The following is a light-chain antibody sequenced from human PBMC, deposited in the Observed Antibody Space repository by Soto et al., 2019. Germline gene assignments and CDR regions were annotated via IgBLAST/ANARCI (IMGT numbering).Light chain of an antibody. CDR1: SSDVGHYNY. CDR3: SSYTISNTYV. J-gene: IGLJ1*01. CDR2: DVS. Sequence: QSALSQPASVSGSPGQSITISCAGTSSDVGHYNYVSWYQQHPGKAPKLMIYDVSNRPSGVSDRFSGSKSGNTASLTISGLQAEDESDYYCSSYTISNTYVFGTATKVPVL. V-gene: IGLV2-14*01.